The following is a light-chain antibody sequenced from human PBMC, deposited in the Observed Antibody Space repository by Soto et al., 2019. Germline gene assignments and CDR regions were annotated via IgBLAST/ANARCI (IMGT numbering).Light chain of an antibody. V-gene: IGKV3-15*01. Sequence: EVLMTQSPATLSVSPGERATLSCRASQSVGSYVAYYQQKPGQAPRLFIYGASTRATGIPARFSGSGSGTEFTLTISSLQSEDFAVYYCQQYYNWPPITFGGGTKVEI. CDR3: QQYYNWPPIT. CDR2: GAS. CDR1: QSVGSY. J-gene: IGKJ4*01.